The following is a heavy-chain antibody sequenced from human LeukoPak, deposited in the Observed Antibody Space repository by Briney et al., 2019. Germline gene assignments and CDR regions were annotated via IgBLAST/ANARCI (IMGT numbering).Heavy chain of an antibody. CDR1: SGVISSSRYY. J-gene: IGHJ4*02. CDR2: IFHSGSADSGSA. CDR3: ARETGFYYFDY. D-gene: IGHD3-3*01. V-gene: IGHV4-39*02. Sequence: SETLSLTCTVSSGVISSSRYYWAWIRQPPGKGLEWIGSIFHSGSADSGSADYNPSLRSRVTISIDASKDHVSLKLTSVTAADTAVYYCARETGFYYFDYWGQGTLVTVSS.